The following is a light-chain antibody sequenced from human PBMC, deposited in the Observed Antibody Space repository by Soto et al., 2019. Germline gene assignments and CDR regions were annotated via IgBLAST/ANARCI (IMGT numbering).Light chain of an antibody. CDR2: ADH. J-gene: IGLJ1*01. V-gene: IGLV1-51*01. Sequence: QSVMSQPPSVSAAPGQRVTISCSGSSSNIGGNSVSWYQQLPGTAPNLLNYADHQRPSGIPDRFSGSKSGTSATLGITGXQTGXXXXXYCGSWDSSLSVDFFGTGTKLTVL. CDR3: GSWDSSLSVDF. CDR1: SSNIGGNS.